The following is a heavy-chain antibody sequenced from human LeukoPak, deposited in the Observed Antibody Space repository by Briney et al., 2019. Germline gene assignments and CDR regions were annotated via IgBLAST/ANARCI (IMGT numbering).Heavy chain of an antibody. CDR2: INHSGST. CDR3: ARQDVTRGLILGSIDY. CDR1: GGSISSSSYY. J-gene: IGHJ4*02. D-gene: IGHD4-17*01. V-gene: IGHV4-39*01. Sequence: SETLSLTCTVSGGSISSSSYYWSWIRQPPGKGLEWIGEINHSGSTNYNPSLKSRVTISVDTSKNQFSLKLSSVTAADTAVYYCARQDVTRGLILGSIDYWGQGTLVTVSS.